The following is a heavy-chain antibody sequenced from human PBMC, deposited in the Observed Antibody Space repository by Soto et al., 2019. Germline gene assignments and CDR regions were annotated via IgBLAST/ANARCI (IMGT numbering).Heavy chain of an antibody. CDR2: ISGSGGST. CDR1: GFTFSSYA. CDR3: ARHYYGSGSYYGEMDV. V-gene: IGHV3-23*01. D-gene: IGHD3-10*01. J-gene: IGHJ6*04. Sequence: EVQLLESGGGLVQPGGSLRLSCAASGFTFSSYAMSWVRQAPGKGLEWVSGISGSGGSTYYADSVKGRFTISRDNSKNTLYLQMNSLRAEDTAVSYCARHYYGSGSYYGEMDVWGKGTTVTVSS.